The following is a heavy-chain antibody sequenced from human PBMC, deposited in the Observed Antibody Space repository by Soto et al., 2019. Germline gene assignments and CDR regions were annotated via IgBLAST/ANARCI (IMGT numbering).Heavy chain of an antibody. J-gene: IGHJ6*02. CDR2: ISSSGSTI. D-gene: IGHD3-10*01. CDR1: GFTFSSYE. Sequence: GSLRLSCAASGFTFSSYEMNWVRQAPGKGLEWVSYISSSGSTIYYADSVKGRFTISRDNAKNSLYLQMNSLRAEDTAVYYCARDLAGDELLWFGELLAQYYYYGMDVWGQGTTVTVSS. CDR3: ARDLAGDELLWFGELLAQYYYYGMDV. V-gene: IGHV3-48*03.